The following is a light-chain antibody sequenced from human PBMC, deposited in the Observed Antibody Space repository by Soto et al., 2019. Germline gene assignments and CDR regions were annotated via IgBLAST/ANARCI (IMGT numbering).Light chain of an antibody. CDR1: NTGTKS. Sequence: SYELTQPPAGSVAPGKTARITCGGHNTGTKSVHWYRQKPGQAPVLVIYCESDRPSAIPTRFSGSKAGNTETLTINRVEAGDEAGCNCQWWVSAADHVVFGGGTQLTVL. CDR3: QWWVSAADHVV. V-gene: IGLV3-21*04. J-gene: IGLJ3*02. CDR2: CES.